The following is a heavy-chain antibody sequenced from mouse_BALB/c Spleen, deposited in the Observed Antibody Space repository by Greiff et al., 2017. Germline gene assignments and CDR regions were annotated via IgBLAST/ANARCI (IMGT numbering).Heavy chain of an antibody. J-gene: IGHJ2*01. D-gene: IGHD2-1*01. Sequence: QVQLQQSGAELMKPGASVKISCKATGYTFSSYWIEWVKQRPGHGLEWIGEILPGSGSTNYNEKFKGKATFTADTSSNTAYMQLSSLTSEDSAVYYCARYYGNYEGDFDYWGQGTTLTVSA. CDR2: ILPGSGST. CDR3: ARYYGNYEGDFDY. CDR1: GYTFSSYW. V-gene: IGHV1-9*01.